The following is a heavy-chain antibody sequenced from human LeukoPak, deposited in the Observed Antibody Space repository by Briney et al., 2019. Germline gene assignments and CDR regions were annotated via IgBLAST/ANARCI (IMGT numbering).Heavy chain of an antibody. CDR2: INSDGSST. D-gene: IGHD4-17*01. V-gene: IGHV3-74*01. Sequence: GGSLRLSCAASGFTFSSYWMHWVRQAPGKGLVWVSRINSDGSSTSYADSVKGRFTISRDNAKNTLYLQMNSLRAEDTTVYYCARDSAYGDYYYWGQGTLVTVSS. J-gene: IGHJ4*02. CDR3: ARDSAYGDYYY. CDR1: GFTFSSYW.